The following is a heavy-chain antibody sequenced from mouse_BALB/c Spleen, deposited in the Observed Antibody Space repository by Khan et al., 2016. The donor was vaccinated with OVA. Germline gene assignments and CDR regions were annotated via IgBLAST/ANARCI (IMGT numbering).Heavy chain of an antibody. CDR3: RSHLTGSFAY. V-gene: IGHV5-6*01. Sequence: EVQLVESGGDLVKPGGSLKLSCAASGLTFSSYSMTWVRQTPDKRLEWVANISSDGDYTYYSDSVKGRFTISGDNAKNTLYLQISRLKSEDPAMYYCRSHLTGSFAYWGQGTLVTVSA. CDR2: ISSDGDYT. D-gene: IGHD4-1*01. CDR1: GLTFSSYS. J-gene: IGHJ3*01.